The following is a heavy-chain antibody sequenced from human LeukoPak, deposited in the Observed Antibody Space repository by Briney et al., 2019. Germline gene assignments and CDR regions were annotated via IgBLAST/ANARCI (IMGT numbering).Heavy chain of an antibody. Sequence: GESLKISCKASGYSFASYWINWLRQVPGKGLEWMGRIDPTDSYTNYSPSFQGHVTLSVDTSISTAYLQWSGLKTSDIAIYFCARSSGHLPYDPFNSWGQGTLVTVSS. CDR3: ARSSGHLPYDPFNS. V-gene: IGHV5-10-1*01. CDR1: GYSFASYW. D-gene: IGHD1-1*01. CDR2: IDPTDSYT. J-gene: IGHJ4*02.